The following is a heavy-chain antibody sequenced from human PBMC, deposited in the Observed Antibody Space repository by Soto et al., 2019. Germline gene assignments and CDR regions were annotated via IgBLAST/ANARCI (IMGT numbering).Heavy chain of an antibody. D-gene: IGHD3-22*01. CDR3: ARGPSLITPYYFDY. V-gene: IGHV4-31*03. Sequence: PSETLSLTCTVSGGPISSGGYYWSWIRQHPGKGLEWIGYIYYSGSTYYNPSLKSRVTISVDTSKNQFSLKLSSVTAADTAVYYCARGPSLITPYYFDYWGQGTLVTVSS. J-gene: IGHJ4*02. CDR2: IYYSGST. CDR1: GGPISSGGYY.